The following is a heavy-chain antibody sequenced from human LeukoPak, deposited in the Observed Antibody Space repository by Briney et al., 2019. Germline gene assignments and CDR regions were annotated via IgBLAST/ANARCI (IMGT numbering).Heavy chain of an antibody. Sequence: PSETLSLTCTVSGASIRSYFWTWIRQSPGKGLEWIGYVSNIGSTSYNPSLKSRVTISGDTSKNQFSPKLSSVTAADTAVYYCTRDRSALDTWGQGTMVTVSS. CDR3: TRDRSALDT. CDR2: VSNIGST. J-gene: IGHJ3*02. V-gene: IGHV4-59*01. CDR1: GASIRSYF.